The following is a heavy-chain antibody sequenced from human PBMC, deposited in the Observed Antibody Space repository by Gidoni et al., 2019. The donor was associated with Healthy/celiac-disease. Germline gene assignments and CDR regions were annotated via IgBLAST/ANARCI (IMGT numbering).Heavy chain of an antibody. CDR3: AKDAGGIAAAGTAEYFQH. J-gene: IGHJ1*01. CDR2: ISWDGGST. V-gene: IGHV3-43*01. Sequence: EVQLVESGGVVVQPGGSLRLSCAASGCTCDDDTMHWVRQAPWKGLEWVSLISWDGGSTYYADSGKGRFTISRDNSKNSLYLQMNSLRTEDTALYYCAKDAGGIAAAGTAEYFQHWGQGTLVTVSS. D-gene: IGHD6-13*01. CDR1: GCTCDDDT.